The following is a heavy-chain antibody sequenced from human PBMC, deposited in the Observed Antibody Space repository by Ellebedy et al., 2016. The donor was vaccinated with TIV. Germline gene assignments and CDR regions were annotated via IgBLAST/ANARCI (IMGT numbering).Heavy chain of an antibody. V-gene: IGHV3-74*01. CDR1: GFTFSTTW. J-gene: IGHJ4*02. CDR2: IKGDGRTT. CDR3: ARGVLEMGDF. D-gene: IGHD3-3*01. Sequence: GESLKISCAASGFTFSTTWMDWVRQVPGKGLVWVARIKGDGRTTNYADTVKGRFTVSRDNARNTLYLQMNSLRVEDSAVYYCARGVLEMGDFWGQGTLVTVSS.